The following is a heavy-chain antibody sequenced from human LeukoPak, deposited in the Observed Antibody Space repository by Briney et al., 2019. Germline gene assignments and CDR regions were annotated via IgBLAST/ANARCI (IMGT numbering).Heavy chain of an antibody. CDR1: GFTFSDYY. D-gene: IGHD4-17*01. V-gene: IGHV3-11*01. CDR3: AKRGDYGSYWYFDL. CDR2: ISSSGSTI. Sequence: GGSLRLSCAASGFTFSDYYMSWIRQAPGKGLEWVSYISSSGSTIYYADSVKGRFTISRDNAKNSLYLQMNSLRAEDTAVYYCAKRGDYGSYWYFDLWGRGTLVTVSS. J-gene: IGHJ2*01.